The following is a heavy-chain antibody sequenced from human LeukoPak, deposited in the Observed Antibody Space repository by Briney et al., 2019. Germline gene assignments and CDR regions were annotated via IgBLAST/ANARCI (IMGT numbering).Heavy chain of an antibody. D-gene: IGHD3-22*01. CDR3: AHATLVYDSSGYYMGWFDP. J-gene: IGHJ5*02. V-gene: IGHV2-5*02. CDR2: VHRDDDK. Sequence: ESGPTLVKPTQTLTLTCTFSGFSLSTSAVGVGWIRQPPGKALEWLALVHRDDDKRYSPSLKSRLTITKDTSRNQVVLTMTNMDPVDTATYYCAHATLVYDSSGYYMGWFDPWGQGTLVTVS. CDR1: GFSLSTSAVG.